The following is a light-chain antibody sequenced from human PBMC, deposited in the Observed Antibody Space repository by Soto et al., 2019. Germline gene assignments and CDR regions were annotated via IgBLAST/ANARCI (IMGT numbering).Light chain of an antibody. V-gene: IGKV1-39*01. CDR1: QSISSY. CDR2: AAS. Sequence: DIQITQTKSSLSASVGDRVTITCRASQSISSYLNWYQQKPGKAPKLLIYAASSLQSGVPSRFSGSGSGTDFTLTISSLQPEDFATYYCQQSYSTPWTFGQVTIVDVK. CDR3: QQSYSTPWT. J-gene: IGKJ1*01.